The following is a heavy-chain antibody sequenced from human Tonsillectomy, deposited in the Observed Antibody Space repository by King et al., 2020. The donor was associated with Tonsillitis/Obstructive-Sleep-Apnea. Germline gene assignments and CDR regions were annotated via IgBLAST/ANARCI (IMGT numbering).Heavy chain of an antibody. V-gene: IGHV1-18*01. D-gene: IGHD3-16*02. CDR3: ARDDPRLHVGELSLFGHYYYYMDV. CDR1: GYTFTSHG. CDR2: ISAYNGNT. J-gene: IGHJ6*03. Sequence: VKLVQSGAEVKKPGASVKVSCKASGYTFTSHGISWVRQAPGQGLEWVGWISAYNGNTKYAQRLQGRVTMTTDPSTSTAYMELRSLRSDDTAVDYCARDDPRLHVGELSLFGHYYYYMDVWGKGTTVTVS.